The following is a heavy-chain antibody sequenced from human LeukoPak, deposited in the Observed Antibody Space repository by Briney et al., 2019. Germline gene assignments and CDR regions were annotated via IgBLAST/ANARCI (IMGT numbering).Heavy chain of an antibody. D-gene: IGHD1-1*01. CDR3: ARVGDWNDLVY. CDR1: GGSINSYY. Sequence: SETLSLTCTVSGGSINSYYWNWIRQPPGKGLEWIGYIYYSGSTNYNPSLKSRVTILVDTSKNQFSLKLSSVTAADTAVYYCARVGDWNDLVYWGQGTLVTVSS. V-gene: IGHV4-59*01. CDR2: IYYSGST. J-gene: IGHJ4*02.